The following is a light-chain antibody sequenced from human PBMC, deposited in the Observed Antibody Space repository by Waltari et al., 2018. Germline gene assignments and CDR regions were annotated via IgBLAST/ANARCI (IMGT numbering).Light chain of an antibody. CDR1: NSDVGSYNY. CDR2: DVD. V-gene: IGLV2-11*01. J-gene: IGLJ2*01. Sequence: QSALTQPRSVSGSPGQSLTLSCTGPNSDVGSYNYVSWYQQRPGKAPKLVLYDVDKRPSGVPDRFSGSKAGNTASLTISGLQADDEADYYCCSYAGRYTSVFGGGTKVTVL. CDR3: CSYAGRYTSV.